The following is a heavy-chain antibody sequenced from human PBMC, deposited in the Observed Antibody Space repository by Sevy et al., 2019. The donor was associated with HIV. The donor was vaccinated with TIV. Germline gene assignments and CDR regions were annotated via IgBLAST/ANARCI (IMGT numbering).Heavy chain of an antibody. Sequence: GESLKISCAASGFTFSSYWMSWVRQAPGKGLEWVANIKQDGSEKYYVDSVKGRFTISRDNAKNSLYLQMNSLRAEDTAVYYCARDRYWDIGDYWGQGTLVTVSS. D-gene: IGHD1-20*01. V-gene: IGHV3-7*01. CDR2: IKQDGSEK. CDR1: GFTFSSYW. CDR3: ARDRYWDIGDY. J-gene: IGHJ4*02.